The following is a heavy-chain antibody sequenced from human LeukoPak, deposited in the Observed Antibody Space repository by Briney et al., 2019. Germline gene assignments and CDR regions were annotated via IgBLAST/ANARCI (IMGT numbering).Heavy chain of an antibody. J-gene: IGHJ4*02. CDR1: GYSFTCYW. V-gene: IGHV5-51*01. Sequence: GESLKISCKGSGYSFTCYWIGWVRQMPGKGLEWMGIIYPGNSDTTYSPSFQGQVSISADKSISTAYLQWSSLKASDTAMYYCARRDYYDSSGSDYWGQGTLVTVSS. CDR3: ARRDYYDSSGSDY. D-gene: IGHD3-22*01. CDR2: IYPGNSDT.